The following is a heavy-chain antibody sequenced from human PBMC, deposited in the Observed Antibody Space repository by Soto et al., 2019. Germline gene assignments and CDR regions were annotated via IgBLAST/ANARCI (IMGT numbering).Heavy chain of an antibody. V-gene: IGHV3-30*18. CDR1: GFTFSSYG. J-gene: IGHJ6*02. CDR3: AKVLGVGGREYYYYYGMDV. CDR2: ISYDGSNK. Sequence: GGSLRLSCAASGFTFSSYGMHWVRQAPGKGLEWVAVISYDGSNKYYADSVKGRFTISRDNSKNTLYLQMNSLRAEDTAVYYCAKVLGVGGREYYYYYGMDVWGQGTTVTVSS. D-gene: IGHD3-3*01.